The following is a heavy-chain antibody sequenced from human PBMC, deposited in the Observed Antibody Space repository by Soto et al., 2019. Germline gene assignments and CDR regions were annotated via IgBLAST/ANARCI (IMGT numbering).Heavy chain of an antibody. D-gene: IGHD2-15*01. J-gene: IGHJ6*02. V-gene: IGHV3-23*01. CDR1: GFAFNTYA. CDR3: AKGLLRGYYYYSGLDV. CDR2: VTSNGGTA. Sequence: EVQLLESGGGLVQPGGSLRLSCAASGFAFNTYAMAWVRQAPGKGPEWVSSVTSNGGTAFYADSVTGRFTISGDNSRRTLYLRLNSLGPEDTALYYCAKGLLRGYYYYSGLDVWGPGTTVTVSS.